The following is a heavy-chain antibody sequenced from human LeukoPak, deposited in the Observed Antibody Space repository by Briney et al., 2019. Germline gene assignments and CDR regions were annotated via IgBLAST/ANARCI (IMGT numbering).Heavy chain of an antibody. CDR1: GYTFTSYG. D-gene: IGHD5-18*01. J-gene: IGHJ4*02. CDR2: IIPIFGTA. Sequence: ASVKVSCKASGYTFTSYGISWVRQAPGQGLEWMGGIIPIFGTANYAQKFQGRVTITADESTSTAYMELSSLRSEDTAVYYCARASRQLWLLRPFDYWGQGTLVTVSS. CDR3: ARASRQLWLLRPFDY. V-gene: IGHV1-69*13.